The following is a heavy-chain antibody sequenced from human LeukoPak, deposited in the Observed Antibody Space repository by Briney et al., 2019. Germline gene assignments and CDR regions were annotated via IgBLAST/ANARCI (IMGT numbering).Heavy chain of an antibody. J-gene: IGHJ1*01. CDR2: MNPNSGNT. D-gene: IGHD2-8*01. CDR1: GYTFTSYD. V-gene: IGHV1-8*01. Sequence: ASVTVSCTASGYTFTSYDINWVRQAPGQGLEWMGWMNPNSGNTGYAQKFQGRVTMTRDTSISTAYMELSRLRSDDTAVYYCAREHGVWGQGTLVTVSS. CDR3: AREHGV.